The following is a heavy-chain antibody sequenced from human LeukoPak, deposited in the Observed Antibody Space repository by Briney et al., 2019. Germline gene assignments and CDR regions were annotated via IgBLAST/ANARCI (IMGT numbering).Heavy chain of an antibody. CDR1: GGSISSYY. J-gene: IGHJ4*02. CDR3: ARDSSLVVIAVSQGDFDY. CDR2: MYTSGST. D-gene: IGHD2-21*01. V-gene: IGHV4-4*07. Sequence: SETLSLTCSVSGGSISSYYWSWIRQPAGKGLEWIGRMYTSGSTNNNPSLKSRVSMSLDTSKNQFSLKLSSVTAADTAVYYCARDSSLVVIAVSQGDFDYWGQGTLVTVSS.